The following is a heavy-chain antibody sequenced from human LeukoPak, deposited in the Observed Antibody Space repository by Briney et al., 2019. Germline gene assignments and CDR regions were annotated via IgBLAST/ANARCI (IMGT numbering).Heavy chain of an antibody. CDR2: INHSGNT. V-gene: IGHV4-34*01. J-gene: IGHJ6*03. CDR1: GGSSSGYY. Sequence: PSETLSLTCGVSGGSSSGYYWTWIRQLPGKGLEWMGEINHSGNTIYNPSLKSRVTISIDTSKNQISLNMRSVTAADTAVYYCARGRNWETFYHYCMDVWGNGTTVTVSS. D-gene: IGHD1-14*01. CDR3: ARGRNWETFYHYCMDV.